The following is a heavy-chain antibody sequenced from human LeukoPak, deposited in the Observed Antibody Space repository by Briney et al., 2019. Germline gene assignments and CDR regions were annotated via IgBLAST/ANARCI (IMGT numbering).Heavy chain of an antibody. CDR3: AKRFIVGAFDY. V-gene: IGHV3-30-3*02. CDR1: GFTFSSYA. CDR2: ISYDGSNK. J-gene: IGHJ4*02. D-gene: IGHD1-26*01. Sequence: GRSLRLSCAASGFTFSSYAMHWVRQAPGKGLEWVAVISYDGSNKYYADSVKGRFTISRDNSKNTLYLQMNSLRTEDTAVYYCAKRFIVGAFDYWGQGTLVTVSS.